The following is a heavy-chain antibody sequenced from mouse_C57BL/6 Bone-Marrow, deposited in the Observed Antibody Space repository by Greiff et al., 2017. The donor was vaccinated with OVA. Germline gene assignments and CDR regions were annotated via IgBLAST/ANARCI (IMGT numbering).Heavy chain of an antibody. CDR2: INPSSGYT. J-gene: IGHJ2*01. V-gene: IGHV1-7*01. D-gene: IGHD1-1*01. CDR3: ASPTVVARFDY. Sequence: QVQLQQSGAELAKPGASVKLSCKASGYTFTSYWMHWVKQRPGQGLEWIGYINPSSGYTKYNQKFKDKATLTADKSSSTAYMQLSSLTYEDSAVYDCASPTVVARFDYWGQGTTLTVSS. CDR1: GYTFTSYW.